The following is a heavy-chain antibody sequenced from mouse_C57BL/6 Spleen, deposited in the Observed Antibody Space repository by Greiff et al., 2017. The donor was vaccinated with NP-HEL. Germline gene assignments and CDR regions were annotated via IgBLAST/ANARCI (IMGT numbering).Heavy chain of an antibody. CDR2: ISYDGSN. J-gene: IGHJ2*01. V-gene: IGHV3-6*01. CDR3: ARDPYGNYLDY. CDR1: GYSITSGYY. D-gene: IGHD2-1*01. Sequence: EVQLQESGPGLVKPSQSLSLTCSVTGYSITSGYYWNWIRQFPGNKLEWMGYISYDGSNNYNPSLKNRISITRDTSKNQFFLKLNSVTTEDTATYYCARDPYGNYLDYWGQGTTLTVSS.